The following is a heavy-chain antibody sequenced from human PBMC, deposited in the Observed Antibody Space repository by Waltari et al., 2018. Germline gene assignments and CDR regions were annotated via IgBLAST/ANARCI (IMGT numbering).Heavy chain of an antibody. CDR2: ISSSGSTI. CDR1: GFTFSSYE. D-gene: IGHD2-8*01. CDR3: ARTYCTNGVCYPRYYYYYGMDV. J-gene: IGHJ6*02. V-gene: IGHV3-48*03. Sequence: EVQLVESGGGLVQPGGSLRLSCAASGFTFSSYEMNWVRQAPGKGLEGVSYISSSGSTIYYADSVKGRFTISRDNAKNSLYLQMNSLRAEDTAVYYCARTYCTNGVCYPRYYYYYGMDVWGQGTTVTVSS.